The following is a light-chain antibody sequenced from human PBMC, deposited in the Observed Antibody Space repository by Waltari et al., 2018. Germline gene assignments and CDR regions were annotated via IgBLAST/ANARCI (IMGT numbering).Light chain of an antibody. CDR3: TSYTGSTTFYV. J-gene: IGLJ1*01. V-gene: IGLV2-8*01. CDR2: EVT. CDR1: NSDIGAYDY. Sequence: QPALTQPPSASGSLGQSVTISCTGSNSDIGAYDYVSWYQQHPPEAPKLRIYEVTKRPSGVPDRFSGSKSGNTASLTVSGLQAEDEADYYCTSYTGSTTFYVFGPGTKVTVL.